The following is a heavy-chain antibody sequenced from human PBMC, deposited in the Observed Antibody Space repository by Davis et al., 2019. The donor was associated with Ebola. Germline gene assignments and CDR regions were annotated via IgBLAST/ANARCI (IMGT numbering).Heavy chain of an antibody. CDR3: AREIKRAEQGSFFEN. CDR1: RYTFTKYD. J-gene: IGHJ4*02. V-gene: IGHV1-8*01. D-gene: IGHD3-16*02. CDR2: MNPYSGNT. Sequence: ASVKVSCKASRYTFTKYDIAWVRQGSGQGLEWMGWMNPYSGNTGYAQNFQGRVTMTRNTSINTAYMQLTSLRSEDSAIYYCAREIKRAEQGSFFENWGQGTLVTVSS.